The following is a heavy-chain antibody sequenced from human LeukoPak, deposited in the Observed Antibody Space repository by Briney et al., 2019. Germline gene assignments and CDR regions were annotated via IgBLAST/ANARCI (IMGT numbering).Heavy chain of an antibody. D-gene: IGHD5-24*01. CDR3: AKDRHRGGYDPDGMDV. CDR2: ISTNSGTI. V-gene: IGHV3-48*01. J-gene: IGHJ6*02. Sequence: GGSLRLSCAASGFTFSIYTMNWVRQAPGKGLEWISYISTNSGTIWYADSVKGRFSISRDNAKNSLFLHMNSLRADDTAVYYCAKDRHRGGYDPDGMDVWGQGTTVTVSS. CDR1: GFTFSIYT.